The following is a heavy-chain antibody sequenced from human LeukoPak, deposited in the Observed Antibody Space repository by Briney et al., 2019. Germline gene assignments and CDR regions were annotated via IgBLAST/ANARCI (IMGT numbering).Heavy chain of an antibody. D-gene: IGHD1-26*01. CDR2: INTNTGNP. CDR3: AKTLGGATLWAYNHHHDY. Sequence: ASVKVSCKSSGYTFNNYAMNWVRQAPGQGLEWMGWINTNTGNPTYAQGFTGRFVFSSDTSVRTAYLQISSLKAEDTAVYYCAKTLGGATLWAYNHHHDYWGQGTLVTVSS. CDR1: GYTFNNYA. J-gene: IGHJ4*02. V-gene: IGHV7-4-1*02.